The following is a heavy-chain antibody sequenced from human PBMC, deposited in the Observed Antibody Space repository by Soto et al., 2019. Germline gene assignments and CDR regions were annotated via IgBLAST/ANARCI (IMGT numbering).Heavy chain of an antibody. CDR3: ARDDCSGGSHRACVGY. CDR2: IWYDGSNK. J-gene: IGHJ4*02. V-gene: IGHV3-33*01. D-gene: IGHD2-15*01. Sequence: QVQLVESGGGVVQPGRSLRLSCAASGFTFSSYGMHWVRQAPGKGLEWVAVIWYDGSNKYYGDSVKGRFTFSRDNSWNVLDLRMNSLMAEDTAVYYCARDDCSGGSHRACVGYCGQGTLVTVSS. CDR1: GFTFSSYG.